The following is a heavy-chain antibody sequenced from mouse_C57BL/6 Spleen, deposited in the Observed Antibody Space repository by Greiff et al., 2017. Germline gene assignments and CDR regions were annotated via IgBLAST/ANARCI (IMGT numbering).Heavy chain of an antibody. D-gene: IGHD1-1*02. CDR2: IYPGDGDT. CDR3: ARYGGNFPWFAY. CDR1: GYAFSSSW. Sequence: QVQLQQSGPELVKPGASVKISCKASGYAFSSSWMNWVKQRPGKGLEWIGRIYPGDGDTNYNGKFKGKATLTADKSSSTAYMQLSSLTSEDSAVYFCARYGGNFPWFAYWGQGTLVTVSA. J-gene: IGHJ3*01. V-gene: IGHV1-82*01.